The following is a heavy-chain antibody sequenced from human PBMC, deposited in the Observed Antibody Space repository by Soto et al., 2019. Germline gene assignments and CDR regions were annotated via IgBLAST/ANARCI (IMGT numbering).Heavy chain of an antibody. CDR3: ARLAGYSYGPIYYYYYYMDV. J-gene: IGHJ6*03. D-gene: IGHD5-18*01. Sequence: SETLSLTCTVSGGSISSSSYYWGWIRQPPGKGLEWIGSIYYSGSTYYNPSLKSRVTISVDTSKNQFSLKLSSATAADTAVYYCARLAGYSYGPIYYYYYYMDVWGKGTTVTVSS. V-gene: IGHV4-39*01. CDR2: IYYSGST. CDR1: GGSISSSSYY.